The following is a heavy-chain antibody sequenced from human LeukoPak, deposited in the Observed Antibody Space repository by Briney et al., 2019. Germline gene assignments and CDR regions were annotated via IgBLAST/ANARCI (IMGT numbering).Heavy chain of an antibody. CDR1: GGTSSSYA. Sequence: GASVKVSCKASGGTSSSYAISWVRQAPGQGLEWMGGIIPIFGTANYAQKFQGRVTITTDESTSTAYMELSSLRSEDTAVYYCARDRNYYGSGSRPYYFDYWGQGTLVTVSS. V-gene: IGHV1-69*05. CDR3: ARDRNYYGSGSRPYYFDY. J-gene: IGHJ4*02. CDR2: IIPIFGTA. D-gene: IGHD3-10*01.